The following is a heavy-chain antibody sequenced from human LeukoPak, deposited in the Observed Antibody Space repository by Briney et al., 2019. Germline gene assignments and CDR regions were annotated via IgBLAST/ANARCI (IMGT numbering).Heavy chain of an antibody. CDR2: IYYSGSI. CDR3: ARHQSGSGSYYNEASDAFDI. D-gene: IGHD3-10*01. CDR1: GGSISSSSYY. V-gene: IGHV4-39*01. J-gene: IGHJ3*02. Sequence: KPSETLSLTCTVSGGSISSSSYYWGWIRQPPGKGLEWIGSIYYSGSIYYNPSLKSRVTISVDTSKNQFSLKLSSVTAADTAVYYCARHQSGSGSYYNEASDAFDIWGQGTMVTVSS.